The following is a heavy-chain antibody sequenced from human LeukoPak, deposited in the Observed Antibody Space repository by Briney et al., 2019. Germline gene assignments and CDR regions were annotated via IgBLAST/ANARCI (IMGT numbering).Heavy chain of an antibody. D-gene: IGHD5-18*01. CDR2: ISAYNGNT. V-gene: IGHV1-18*01. Sequence: ASVKVSCKASGYTFTSYGISWVRQAPGQGLEWMGWISAYNGNTNYAQKLQGRVTMTTDTSTSTAYMELRSLRSDDTAVYYCARVGTDSYGYFEYYFDYWAREPWSPSPQ. J-gene: IGHJ4*02. CDR1: GYTFTSYG. CDR3: ARVGTDSYGYFEYYFDY.